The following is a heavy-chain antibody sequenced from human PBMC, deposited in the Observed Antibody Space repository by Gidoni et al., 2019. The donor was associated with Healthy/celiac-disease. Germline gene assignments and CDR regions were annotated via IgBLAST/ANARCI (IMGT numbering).Heavy chain of an antibody. J-gene: IGHJ4*02. Sequence: EVQLVESGGGLVQPGGSLRLSCAASGFPFSSYAMSCVRQAPGKGLEWVSAISGSGGSTYYADSVKGRFTISRDNSKNTLYLQMNSLRAEDTAVYYCAKRGDFWSAFDYWGQGTLVTVSS. D-gene: IGHD3-3*01. V-gene: IGHV3-23*04. CDR2: ISGSGGST. CDR1: GFPFSSYA. CDR3: AKRGDFWSAFDY.